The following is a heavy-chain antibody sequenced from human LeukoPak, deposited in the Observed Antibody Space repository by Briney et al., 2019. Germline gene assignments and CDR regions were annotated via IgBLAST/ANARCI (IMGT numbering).Heavy chain of an antibody. J-gene: IGHJ4*02. CDR3: ARVRAVAGSSSGYYFDY. Sequence: SVKVSCKASGGTFSSYAISWVRQAPGQGLEWMGGIIPIFGTSNYAQKFQGRVTITADESTSTAYMELSSLRSGDTAVYYCARVRAVAGSSSGYYFDYWGQGTLVTVSS. D-gene: IGHD6-19*01. CDR2: IIPIFGTS. V-gene: IGHV1-69*13. CDR1: GGTFSSYA.